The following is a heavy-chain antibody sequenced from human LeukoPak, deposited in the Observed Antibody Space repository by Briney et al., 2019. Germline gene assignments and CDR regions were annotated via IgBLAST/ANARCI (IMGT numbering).Heavy chain of an antibody. CDR3: ARGFYSSSWYSSPKFDY. Sequence: SETLSLTCAVYGGSFSGYYWSWIRQPPGKGLEWIGEINHSGSTNYNPSLKSRVTISVDTSKNQFSLKLSSVTAADTAVYYCARGFYSSSWYSSPKFDYWGQGTLVTVSS. V-gene: IGHV4-34*01. CDR2: INHSGST. J-gene: IGHJ4*02. CDR1: GGSFSGYY. D-gene: IGHD6-13*01.